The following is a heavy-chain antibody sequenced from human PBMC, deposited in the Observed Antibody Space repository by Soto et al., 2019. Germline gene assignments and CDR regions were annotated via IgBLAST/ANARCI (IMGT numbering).Heavy chain of an antibody. Sequence: PSETLSLTCTVSGGSISSYYWSWIRQPPGKGLEWIGYIYYSGSTNYNPSHKRQVNISVDTSKNQFSLKLSSVTAADTAVYYCARDHSVAARPRYYYYGMDVWGQGTTVTVSS. D-gene: IGHD6-6*01. CDR3: ARDHSVAARPRYYYYGMDV. V-gene: IGHV4-59*01. CDR1: GGSISSYY. J-gene: IGHJ6*02. CDR2: IYYSGST.